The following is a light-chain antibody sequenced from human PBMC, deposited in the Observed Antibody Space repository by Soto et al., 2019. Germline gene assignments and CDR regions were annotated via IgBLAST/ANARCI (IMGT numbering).Light chain of an antibody. J-gene: IGKJ2*01. V-gene: IGKV3-15*01. Sequence: EIVMTQSPATLSVSPGERATLSCRASQSVSSNLAWYQQKPGQAPRLLIYGASTRATGIPARFSGSGSGTEFTLTISSLQSEDFAVYYCHSATFGQGTKLEIE. CDR2: GAS. CDR3: HSAT. CDR1: QSVSSN.